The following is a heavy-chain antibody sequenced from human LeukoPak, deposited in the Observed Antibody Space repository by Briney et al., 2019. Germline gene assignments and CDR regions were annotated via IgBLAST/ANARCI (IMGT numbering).Heavy chain of an antibody. CDR3: ARAPGWDYGDCSY. CDR1: GGSISSGGYY. Sequence: SQTLSLTCAVSGGSISSGGYYWSWIRQPPGKGLEWIGEINHSGSTNYNPSLKSRVTISVDTSKNQFPLKLSSVTAADTAVYYCARAPGWDYGDCSYWGQGTLVTVSS. V-gene: IGHV4-30-2*01. CDR2: INHSGST. J-gene: IGHJ4*02. D-gene: IGHD4-17*01.